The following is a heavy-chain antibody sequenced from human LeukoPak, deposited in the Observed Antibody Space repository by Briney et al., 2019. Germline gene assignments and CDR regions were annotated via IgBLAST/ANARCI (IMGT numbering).Heavy chain of an antibody. CDR1: GFTFSNYA. J-gene: IGHJ4*02. CDR3: ARIGAGSSRDY. Sequence: GGSLRLSCIASGFTFSNYAMSWVRQAPDKAPEWVSAITGSDGSTYYADSVRGRFTISRDNAKNSLYLQMNSLRAEDTAVYYCARIGAGSSRDYWGQGTLVTVSS. D-gene: IGHD6-13*01. CDR2: ITGSDGST. V-gene: IGHV3-23*01.